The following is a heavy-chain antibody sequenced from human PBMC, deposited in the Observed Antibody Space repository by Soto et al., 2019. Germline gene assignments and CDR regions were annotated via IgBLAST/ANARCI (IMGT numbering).Heavy chain of an antibody. CDR3: ARDFFVLRFSYGMDV. CDR2: IYSGGST. D-gene: IGHD3-3*01. J-gene: IGHJ6*02. V-gene: IGHV3-53*01. CDR1: GFTVSSNY. Sequence: GGSLKLSCAASGFTVSSNYMSWVRQAPGKGLEWVSVIYSGGSTYYADSVKGRFTISRDNSKNTLYLQMNSLRAEDTAVYYCARDFFVLRFSYGMDVWGQGTTVTVSS.